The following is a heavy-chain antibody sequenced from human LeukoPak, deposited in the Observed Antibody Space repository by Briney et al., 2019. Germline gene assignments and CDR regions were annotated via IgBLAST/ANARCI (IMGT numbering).Heavy chain of an antibody. CDR3: ARGSGSSEDFDY. D-gene: IGHD6-6*01. Sequence: GESLKISCKASGYSFTTYWIGWVRQVPGKGLEWVGIIYPADSTAKYSPSFQGQVTISVDKSISTAYLQWSSLKASDTAMYYCARGSGSSEDFDYWGQGTLVTVSS. CDR1: GYSFTTYW. J-gene: IGHJ4*02. CDR2: IYPADSTA. V-gene: IGHV5-51*01.